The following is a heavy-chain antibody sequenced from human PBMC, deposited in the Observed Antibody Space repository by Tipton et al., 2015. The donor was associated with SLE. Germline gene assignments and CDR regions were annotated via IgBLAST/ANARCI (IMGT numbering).Heavy chain of an antibody. CDR2: IYYSGST. J-gene: IGHJ4*02. D-gene: IGHD5-12*01. CDR3: ARGGVGGYDYFDF. V-gene: IGHV4-39*07. CDR1: GDSIRRSSYY. Sequence: TLSLTCTVSGDSIRRSSYYWGWLRQPPGRGLEWIGSIYYSGSTYSNPSLTSRATISIDTSKNQFSLKLNSVTAADTAVYFCARGGVGGYDYFDFWGQGTLVTVSS.